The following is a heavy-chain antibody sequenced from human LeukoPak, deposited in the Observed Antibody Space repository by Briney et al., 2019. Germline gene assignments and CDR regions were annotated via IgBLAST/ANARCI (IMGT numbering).Heavy chain of an antibody. V-gene: IGHV1-69*13. Sequence: SVKVSCKASGNTFSDYYIHWVRQAPGQGLEWMGGIIPIFGTANYAQKFQGRVTITADESTSTAYMELSSLRSEDTAVYYCARGQSIAVAGTPFDYWGQGTLVTVSS. D-gene: IGHD6-19*01. CDR2: IIPIFGTA. CDR3: ARGQSIAVAGTPFDY. CDR1: GNTFSDYY. J-gene: IGHJ4*02.